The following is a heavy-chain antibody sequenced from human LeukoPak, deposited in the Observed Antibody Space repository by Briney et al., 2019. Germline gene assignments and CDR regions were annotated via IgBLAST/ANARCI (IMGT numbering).Heavy chain of an antibody. CDR2: INHSGST. V-gene: IGHV4-34*01. CDR3: ARCDRYGGNTEFLFDY. D-gene: IGHD4-23*01. CDR1: GGSFSGYY. J-gene: IGHJ4*02. Sequence: PSETLSLTCAVYGGSFSGYYWSWIRQPPGKGLEWIGEINHSGSTNYNPSLKSRVTISVDTSKNQFSLKLSSVTAADMAVYYCARCDRYGGNTEFLFDYWGQGTLVTVSS.